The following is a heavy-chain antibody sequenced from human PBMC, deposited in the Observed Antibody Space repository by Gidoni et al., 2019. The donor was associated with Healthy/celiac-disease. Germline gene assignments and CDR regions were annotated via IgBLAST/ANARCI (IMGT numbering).Heavy chain of an antibody. D-gene: IGHD3-3*01. J-gene: IGHJ4*02. V-gene: IGHV3-7*03. CDR2: IKQDGSEK. CDR1: GFTFSSYW. Sequence: EVQLVESGGGLVQPGGSLRLSCAASGFTFSSYWMSWVRQAPGKGLEWVANIKQDGSEKYYVDSVKGRFTISRDNAKNSLYLQMNSLRAEDTAVYYCARDDTIFGVVPDYWGQGTLVTVSS. CDR3: ARDDTIFGVVPDY.